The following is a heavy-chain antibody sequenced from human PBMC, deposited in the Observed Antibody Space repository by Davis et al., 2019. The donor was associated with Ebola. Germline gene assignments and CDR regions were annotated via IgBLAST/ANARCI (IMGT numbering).Heavy chain of an antibody. CDR3: ARLRHYDFWSGYPNWFDP. J-gene: IGHJ5*02. V-gene: IGHV4-34*01. CDR1: GGSFSGYY. D-gene: IGHD3-3*01. Sequence: SETLSLTCAVYGGSFSGYYWSWIRQPPGKGLEWIGEINHRGSTNYNPSLKSRVTISVDTSKNQFSLKLSSVTAADTAVYYCARLRHYDFWSGYPNWFDPWGQGTLVTVSS. CDR2: INHRGST.